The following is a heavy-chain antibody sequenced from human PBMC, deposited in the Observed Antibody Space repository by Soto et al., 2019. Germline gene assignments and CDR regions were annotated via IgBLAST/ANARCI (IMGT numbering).Heavy chain of an antibody. D-gene: IGHD2-15*01. CDR2: IKSKTDGGTT. CDR1: GFTFSNAW. J-gene: IGHJ4*02. V-gene: IGHV3-15*01. Sequence: GGALRLSCAASGFTFSNAWMGWVRQAPGKGVGWVGRIKSKTDGGTTDYAAPVKGRFTISRDDSKDTLYLQMNSLKTEDTAVYYCTTDPSVIVVVVDATTFDYWGQGTLVTVSS. CDR3: TTDPSVIVVVVDATTFDY.